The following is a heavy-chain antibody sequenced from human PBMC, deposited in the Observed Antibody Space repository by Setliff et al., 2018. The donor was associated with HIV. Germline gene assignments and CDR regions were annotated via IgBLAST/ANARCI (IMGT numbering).Heavy chain of an antibody. Sequence: SLTCTVSRGSISSGGYYWSWIRQPPGKGLEWVGHIYSTGDTNYNPSLKSRVTLSADTSKNQLSLSLTSVTAADTAVYYCARVRLTMIMMVDYFDQWGQGTLVTVSS. CDR3: ARVRLTMIMMVDYFDQ. CDR2: IYSTGDT. D-gene: IGHD3-22*01. CDR1: RGSISSGGYY. V-gene: IGHV4-61*08. J-gene: IGHJ4*02.